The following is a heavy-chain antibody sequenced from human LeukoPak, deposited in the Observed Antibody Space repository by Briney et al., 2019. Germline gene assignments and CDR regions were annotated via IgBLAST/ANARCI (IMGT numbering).Heavy chain of an antibody. CDR3: ARDSVDDYYYYYMDV. V-gene: IGHV4-61*02. D-gene: IGHD3-10*01. CDR2: IYTSGST. CDR1: GGSISSGSYY. Sequence: PSETLSLTCTVSGGSISSGSYYWSWIRQPAGKGLEWIGRIYTSGSTNYNPSLKIRVTISVDTSKNQFSLKLSSVTAADTAVYYCARDSVDDYYYYYMDVWGKGTTVTVSS. J-gene: IGHJ6*03.